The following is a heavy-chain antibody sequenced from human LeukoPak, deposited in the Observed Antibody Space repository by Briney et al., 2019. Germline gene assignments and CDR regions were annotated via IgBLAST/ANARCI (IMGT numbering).Heavy chain of an antibody. Sequence: GGSLRLSCAASGFTFSSYSMNWVRQALGKGLEWVSSISSSSSYIYYADSVKGRFTISRDNAKNSLYLQMNSLRAEDTAVYYCARPETSVSPRAGSSGWNFDYWGQGTLVTVSS. CDR3: ARPETSVSPRAGSSGWNFDY. D-gene: IGHD6-19*01. CDR2: ISSSSSYI. CDR1: GFTFSSYS. V-gene: IGHV3-21*01. J-gene: IGHJ4*02.